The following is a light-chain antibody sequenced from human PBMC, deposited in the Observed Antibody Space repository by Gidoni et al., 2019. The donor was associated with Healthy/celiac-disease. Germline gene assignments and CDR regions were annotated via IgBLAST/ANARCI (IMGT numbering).Light chain of an antibody. CDR2: LGS. J-gene: IGKJ1*01. CDR1: QSLLHSNGYNY. CDR3: MQALQTPPA. V-gene: IGKV2-28*01. Sequence: DIVMTQSPLSLPVTPGEPASISCRSSQSLLHSNGYNYLDWYLQKPGQSPQLLIYLGSNRASGGPDRFSGSGAGTDFTLKISRVEAEDVGVYYCMQALQTPPAFGQGTKVEIK.